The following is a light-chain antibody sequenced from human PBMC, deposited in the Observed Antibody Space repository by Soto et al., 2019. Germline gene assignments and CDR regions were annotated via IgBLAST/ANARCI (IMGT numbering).Light chain of an antibody. CDR2: AAS. V-gene: IGKV3-20*01. J-gene: IGKJ4*01. CDR1: QSFSTSY. CDR3: QQYSTSPLT. Sequence: IVLTQSPGTLSLSQGERATLSCRASQSFSTSYLAWYQQKPGQAPRLLIFAASSRASGIPDRFSGSGSGTDFTLTIDRLEPEDFAVYYCQQYSTSPLTFGGGTKVDI.